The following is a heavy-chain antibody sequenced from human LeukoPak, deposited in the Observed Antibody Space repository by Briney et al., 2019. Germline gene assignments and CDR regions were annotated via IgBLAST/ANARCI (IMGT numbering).Heavy chain of an antibody. CDR3: ARALRRSYFDY. V-gene: IGHV4-59*01. J-gene: IGHJ4*02. D-gene: IGHD4-17*01. CDR1: GGSISSYY. CDR2: IYYSGST. Sequence: SETLSLTCTVSGGSISSYYWSWIRQPPGKGLEWIGYIYYSGSTNYNLSLKSRVTISVDTSKNQFSLKLSSVTAADTAVYYCARALRRSYFDYWGQGTLVSFSS.